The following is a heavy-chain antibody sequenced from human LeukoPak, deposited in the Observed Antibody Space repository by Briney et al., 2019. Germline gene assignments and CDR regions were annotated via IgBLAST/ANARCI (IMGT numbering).Heavy chain of an antibody. J-gene: IGHJ6*03. CDR3: ARERVRAYYYGSGTSKNYYYMDV. CDR2: ISSSGSA. D-gene: IGHD3-10*01. Sequence: PSGTLSLTCTVSGGSISSDYWTWVRQPAGKGLEWIGRISSSGSAIYNPSLKSRVTMSEDTSKNQFSLKLGSVTAADTAVYYCARERVRAYYYGSGTSKNYYYMDVWGKGTTVTVSS. CDR1: GGSISSDY. V-gene: IGHV4-4*07.